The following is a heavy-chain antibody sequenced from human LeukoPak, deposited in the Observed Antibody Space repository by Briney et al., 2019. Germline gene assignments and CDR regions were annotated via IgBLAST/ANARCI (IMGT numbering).Heavy chain of an antibody. D-gene: IGHD2-2*01. CDR2: ISGSGGST. CDR1: GFTFSSYA. V-gene: IGHV3-23*01. Sequence: GGSLRLSCAASGFTFSSYAMSWVRQAPGKGLEWVSAISGSGGSTYYADSVKGRFTISRDNSKNTLYLQMNSLRAEDTAVYYCANQDIVVEPAPTDYYYGMDVWGQGTTVTVSS. CDR3: ANQDIVVEPAPTDYYYGMDV. J-gene: IGHJ6*02.